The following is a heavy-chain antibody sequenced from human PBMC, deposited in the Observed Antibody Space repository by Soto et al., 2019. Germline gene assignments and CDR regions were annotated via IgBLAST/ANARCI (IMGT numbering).Heavy chain of an antibody. V-gene: IGHV3-73*01. CDR2: ILSKAGNYAT. Sequence: EVQLVETGGGLVQPGGSLKLSCAASGFIFSGSGVHWVRQATGKGLEWVGRILSKAGNYATAYPASMKGRFTISRDDSENTAFLQMNRLKTEDTAVYYCIRGGSPYYYDYWGQGTLVAVSS. CDR3: IRGGSPYYYDY. CDR1: GFIFSGSG. J-gene: IGHJ4*02.